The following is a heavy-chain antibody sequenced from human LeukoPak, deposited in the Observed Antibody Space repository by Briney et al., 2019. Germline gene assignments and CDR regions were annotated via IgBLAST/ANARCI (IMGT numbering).Heavy chain of an antibody. Sequence: GGSLRLSCAASGFTVSSNYMSWIRQAPGKGLEWVSFLYSGGATYYRDSVKGRFIISRDNSKNTLYLQMNSLRAEDTAVYYCMARYGDFWGQGTLVTVSS. J-gene: IGHJ4*02. CDR3: MARYGDF. CDR1: GFTVSSNY. D-gene: IGHD3-9*01. CDR2: LYSGGAT. V-gene: IGHV3-66*01.